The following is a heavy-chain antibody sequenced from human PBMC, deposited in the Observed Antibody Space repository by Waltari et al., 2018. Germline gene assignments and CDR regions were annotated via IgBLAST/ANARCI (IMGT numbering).Heavy chain of an antibody. V-gene: IGHV5-51*01. J-gene: IGHJ5*02. CDR3: ARQGHDYGGNTRWFDP. CDR1: GYSFTSYW. Sequence: EVQLVQSGAEVKKPGESLKISCKGSGYSFTSYWIGWVRQMPGKGLEWMGIIYPGDPDTRYSPSFQGQVTISADKSISTAYLQWSSLKASDTAMYYCARQGHDYGGNTRWFDPWGQGTLVTVSS. D-gene: IGHD4-17*01. CDR2: IYPGDPDT.